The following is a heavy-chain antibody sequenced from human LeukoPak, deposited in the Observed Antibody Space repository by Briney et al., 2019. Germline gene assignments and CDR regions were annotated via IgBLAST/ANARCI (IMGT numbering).Heavy chain of an antibody. D-gene: IGHD3-3*01. CDR1: GYTFTSYY. CDR2: INPSGGST. CDR3: ASGEAYYDFWGGYKAFDY. V-gene: IGHV1-46*01. Sequence: GASVKVSCKASGYTFTSYYMHWVRQAPGQGLEWMGIINPSGGSTSYAQKFQGRVTMTRDTSTSTVYMELSSLRSEDTAVYYCASGEAYYDFWGGYKAFDYWGQGTLVTVSS. J-gene: IGHJ4*02.